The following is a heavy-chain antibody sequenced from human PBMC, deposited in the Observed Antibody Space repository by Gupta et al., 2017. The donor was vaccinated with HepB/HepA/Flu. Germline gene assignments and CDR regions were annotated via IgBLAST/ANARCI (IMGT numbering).Heavy chain of an antibody. Sequence: EVQLVESGGGLVTPGGSLRLSCAASGLTFHGYTMAWVSQAPGKGLEWVSSISGNSAYIYYADSVKGRFTISRDNANDSLFLQMSSLRVEDTAVYFCARVLRFSSSWYTGGEYVDSWGQGTLVTVSS. CDR1: GLTFHGYT. CDR3: ARVLRFSSSWYTGGEYVDS. CDR2: ISGNSAYI. J-gene: IGHJ4*02. D-gene: IGHD6-13*01. V-gene: IGHV3-21*02.